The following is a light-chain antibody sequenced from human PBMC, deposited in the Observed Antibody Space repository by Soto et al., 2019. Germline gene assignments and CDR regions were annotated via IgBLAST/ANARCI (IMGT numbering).Light chain of an antibody. CDR3: SSYTTTNTLEGV. Sequence: QSVLTQPASVSGSPGQSITISCTGTSSDVGGSNYVSWYQQHPGKAPKLIIFEFSNRPSGVSNRFSGSKSGNTASLTISGLRAEDEADYYCSSYTTTNTLEGVFGGGTQLTVL. J-gene: IGLJ2*01. CDR1: SSDVGGSNY. CDR2: EFS. V-gene: IGLV2-14*01.